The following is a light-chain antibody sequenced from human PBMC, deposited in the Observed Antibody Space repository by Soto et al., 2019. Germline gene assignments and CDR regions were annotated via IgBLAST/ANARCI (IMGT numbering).Light chain of an antibody. Sequence: EIVMTQSPATLSVSPGERATLSCRASQSVSSNLAWYQQKPGQAPRLLIYGASTRATGIPARFIGSGSGTEFTLTISSLQSEDFAVYYCQHYNNLPRTFGQGTKVEIK. CDR2: GAS. J-gene: IGKJ1*01. V-gene: IGKV3-15*01. CDR1: QSVSSN. CDR3: QHYNNLPRT.